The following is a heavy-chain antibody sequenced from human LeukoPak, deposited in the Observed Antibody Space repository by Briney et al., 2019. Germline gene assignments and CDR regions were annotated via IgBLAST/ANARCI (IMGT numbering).Heavy chain of an antibody. J-gene: IGHJ4*02. D-gene: IGHD6-19*01. Sequence: SETLSLTCTVSGGSISSYYWSRIRQPPGKGLEWIGYIYYSGSTNYNPSLKSRVTISVDTSKNQFSLKLSSVTAADTAVYYCARDEMYSSGWYYFDYWGQGTLVTVSS. CDR3: ARDEMYSSGWYYFDY. CDR2: IYYSGST. V-gene: IGHV4-59*01. CDR1: GGSISSYY.